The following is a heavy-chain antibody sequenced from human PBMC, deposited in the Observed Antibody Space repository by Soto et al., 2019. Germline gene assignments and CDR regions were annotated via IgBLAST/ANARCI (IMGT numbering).Heavy chain of an antibody. V-gene: IGHV3-13*01. J-gene: IGHJ3*02. CDR2: IGTAGDT. CDR3: ARASYDSSGYYSWAFDI. D-gene: IGHD3-22*01. CDR1: VFTFSSYD. Sequence: GSLRLSGAASVFTFSSYDMHWVRQATGKGLEWVSAIGTAGDTYYPGSVKGRFTISREKAKNSLYLQMNSLRAGDTAVYYCARASYDSSGYYSWAFDIWGQGTMVTVSS.